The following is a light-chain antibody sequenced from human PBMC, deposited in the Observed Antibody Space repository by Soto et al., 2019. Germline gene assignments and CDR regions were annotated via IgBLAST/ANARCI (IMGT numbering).Light chain of an antibody. CDR3: QHYNNWPPYT. CDR2: DAS. CDR1: QSVNSD. V-gene: IGKV3-15*01. J-gene: IGKJ2*01. Sequence: EIGMTQSPATLSLPPGERATLSCRASQSVNSDLAWYQQKPGQAPRLLIYDASTRAAGVPARFTGSGSETEFTLTISSLQSEDYAVYYCQHYNNWPPYTFGQGTKVDIK.